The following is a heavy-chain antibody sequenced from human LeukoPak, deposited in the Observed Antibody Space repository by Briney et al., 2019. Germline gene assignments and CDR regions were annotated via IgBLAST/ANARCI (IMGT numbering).Heavy chain of an antibody. CDR2: IYTSGST. CDR3: ARDDGGAYGPYDAFDV. V-gene: IGHV4-61*02. J-gene: IGHJ3*01. Sequence: PSETLSLTCTVSGGSISSGSYYWSWLRQPAGKGLEWIGRIYTSGSTNYNPSLKSRVTISVDTSKNQFSLKLSSVTAADTAVYYCARDDGGAYGPYDAFDVWGQGTMVTVSS. CDR1: GGSISSGSYY. D-gene: IGHD5-12*01.